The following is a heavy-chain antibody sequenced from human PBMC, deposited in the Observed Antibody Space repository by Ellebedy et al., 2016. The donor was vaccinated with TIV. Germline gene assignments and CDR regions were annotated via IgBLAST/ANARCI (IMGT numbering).Heavy chain of an antibody. V-gene: IGHV4-61*01. J-gene: IGHJ4*02. CDR1: GGSVTSATSY. Sequence: SETLSLXXTVSGGSVTSATSYWSWIRQPPGGTLEWIGYIYQSGSAYYNPSLQSRLPISIDRPRNQFSLSLRSVTAADTAIYYCAHMLSGSSLNPFDYWGQGTQITVSS. CDR2: IYQSGSA. CDR3: AHMLSGSSLNPFDY. D-gene: IGHD3-22*01.